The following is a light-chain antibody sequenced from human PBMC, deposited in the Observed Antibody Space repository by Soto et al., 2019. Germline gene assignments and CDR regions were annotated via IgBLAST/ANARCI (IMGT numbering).Light chain of an antibody. CDR3: SSYTSSSTFYV. CDR1: SSDVGGYNY. CDR2: EVS. Sequence: QSVLTQPASVFGTRGQSITISSTGTSSDVGGYNYVSWYQQHPGKAPKPMIYEVSNRPSGVSNRFSGSKSGNTASLTISGLQAEDEADYYCSSYTSSSTFYVFGTGTKVTVL. V-gene: IGLV2-14*01. J-gene: IGLJ1*01.